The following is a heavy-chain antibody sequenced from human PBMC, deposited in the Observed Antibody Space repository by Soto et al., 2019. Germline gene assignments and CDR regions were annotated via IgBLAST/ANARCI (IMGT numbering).Heavy chain of an antibody. V-gene: IGHV1-2*02. CDR2: INPRSGGT. Sequence: ALVKVSYKASGYTFTGYYMHCVRQAPGQGLEWMGWINPRSGGTIYAQKFQGRVTMTRDTSISTVYMDPSGLRSDVTSLYFCATDDFGTYSYWGQGSLLPVSS. J-gene: IGHJ4*02. CDR1: GYTFTGYY. CDR3: ATDDFGTYSY. D-gene: IGHD3-16*01.